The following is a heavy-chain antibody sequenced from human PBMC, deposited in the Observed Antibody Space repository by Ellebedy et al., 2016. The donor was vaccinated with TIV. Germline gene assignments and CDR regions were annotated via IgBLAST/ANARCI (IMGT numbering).Heavy chain of an antibody. V-gene: IGHV4-30-4*08. CDR1: GDSITSGPYY. Sequence: LRLSCSVSGDSITSGPYYWSWVRHHPGKGLEWLAYIYHSGSAYYNPSLKSRVTITVDTSKNQFSLNLASVTAADTAVYYCARVHGSGSYYFTFWGQGIPVTVSS. CDR2: IYHSGSA. J-gene: IGHJ4*02. D-gene: IGHD3-10*01. CDR3: ARVHGSGSYYFTF.